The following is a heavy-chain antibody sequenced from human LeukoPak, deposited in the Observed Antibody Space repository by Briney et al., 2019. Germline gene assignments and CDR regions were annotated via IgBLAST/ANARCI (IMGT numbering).Heavy chain of an antibody. Sequence: ASVKVSCKASGYTFTSYAMHWVRQAPGQRLEWMGGFDPEDGETIYAQKFQGRVTMTEDTSTDTAYMELSSLRSEDTAVYYCATSITIFGVVDYWGQGTLVTVSS. CDR1: GYTFTSYA. CDR3: ATSITIFGVVDY. CDR2: FDPEDGET. D-gene: IGHD3-3*01. V-gene: IGHV1-24*01. J-gene: IGHJ4*02.